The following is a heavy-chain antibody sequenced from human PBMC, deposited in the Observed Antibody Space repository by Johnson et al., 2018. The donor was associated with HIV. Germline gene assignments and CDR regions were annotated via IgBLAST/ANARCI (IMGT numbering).Heavy chain of an antibody. CDR3: GGDGIVSGEYEATYGVVI. D-gene: IGHD2-8*01. V-gene: IGHV3-30-3*01. CDR2: ISYDGSNK. Sequence: QVQLVESGGGVVQPGRSLRLSCAASGFTFSSYAMHWVRQAPGKGLEWVAVISYDGSNKYYADSVKGRFTISRDNSKNTLYLQMNSLRAEDTAVYYCGGDGIVSGEYEATYGVVIWGQGTLVFVAS. CDR1: GFTFSSYA. J-gene: IGHJ3*02.